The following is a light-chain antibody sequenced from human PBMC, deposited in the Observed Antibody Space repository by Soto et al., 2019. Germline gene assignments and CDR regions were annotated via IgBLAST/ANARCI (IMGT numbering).Light chain of an antibody. V-gene: IGLV2-11*01. J-gene: IGLJ1*01. Sequence: QSALTQPRSVSGSPGQSVTISRTGTSSDVGGYDYVSWYQQHPGKAPKFMISDVSKRPSGVPDRFSGSKSGNTASLTISGLQAEDEADYYCCSYAGAYTRFVFGTGTKVTVL. CDR3: CSYAGAYTRFV. CDR2: DVS. CDR1: SSDVGGYDY.